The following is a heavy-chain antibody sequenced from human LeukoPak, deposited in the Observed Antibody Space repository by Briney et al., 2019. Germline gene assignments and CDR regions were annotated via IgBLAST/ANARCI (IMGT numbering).Heavy chain of an antibody. CDR3: ARDRAEGKTWVEFDP. J-gene: IGHJ5*02. Sequence: GGSLRLSCVASGFTFSNHWMSWVRQAPGKGLAWVSLIYSDGVTQYADSVKGRFTISRDNSKNTLYLQMNSLRDEDTAVYFCARDRAEGKTWVEFDPWGQGTLVTVSS. CDR1: GFTFSNHW. CDR2: IYSDGVT. V-gene: IGHV3-53*05.